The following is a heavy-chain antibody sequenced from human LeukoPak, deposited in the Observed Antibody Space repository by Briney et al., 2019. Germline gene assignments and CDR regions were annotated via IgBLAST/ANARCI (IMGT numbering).Heavy chain of an antibody. Sequence: SETLSLTCAVYGGSFSGYYWSWIRQPPGKGLEWIGEINHSGSTNYNPSLKSRVTISVDTSKNQFSLKLSSVTAADTAVYYCARGSREWELLLLRPAYYLDYWGQGTLVTVSS. CDR1: GGSFSGYY. CDR2: INHSGST. J-gene: IGHJ4*02. D-gene: IGHD1-26*01. CDR3: ARGSREWELLLLRPAYYLDY. V-gene: IGHV4-34*01.